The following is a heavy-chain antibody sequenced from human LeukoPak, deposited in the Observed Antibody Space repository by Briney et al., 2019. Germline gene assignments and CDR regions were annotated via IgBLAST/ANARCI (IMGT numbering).Heavy chain of an antibody. CDR3: ARVELAPYYYYMDV. V-gene: IGHV3-48*03. D-gene: IGHD1-7*01. CDR2: ISSSGSTI. CDR1: GFSISSYE. J-gene: IGHJ6*03. Sequence: GESLKISCAASGFSISSYEMSWVRQAPGKGLEWVSYISSSGSTIYYADSVKGRFTISRDNAKNSLYLRMNSLRAEDTAVYYCARVELAPYYYYMDVWGKGTTVTVSS.